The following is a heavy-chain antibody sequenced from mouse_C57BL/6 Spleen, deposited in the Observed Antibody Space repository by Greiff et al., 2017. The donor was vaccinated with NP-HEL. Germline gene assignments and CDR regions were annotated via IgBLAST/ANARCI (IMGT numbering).Heavy chain of an antibody. J-gene: IGHJ3*01. CDR3: TRIYYGYGICAY. CDR2: IDPETGGP. CDR1: GYTFTDYE. Sequence: QVQLQQSGAELVRPGASVTLSCKASGYTFTDYEMHWVKQTPVHGLEWIGAIDPETGGPAYNQKLKGKAILTADKSSSTAYMELRSLTAEDAAVYYCTRIYYGYGICAYWGQGTLVTVSA. V-gene: IGHV1-15*01. D-gene: IGHD2-2*01.